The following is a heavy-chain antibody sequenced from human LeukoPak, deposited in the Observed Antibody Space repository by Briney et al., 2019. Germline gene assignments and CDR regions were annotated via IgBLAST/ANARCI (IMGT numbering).Heavy chain of an antibody. V-gene: IGHV3-48*03. CDR2: ISSIGSTI. Sequence: GGSLRLSCAASGFTFSSYEMNWVRQAPGKGPEWVSYISSIGSTIYYADSVKGRFTISRDNAKNSLYLQMNSLRAEDTAVYYCARRSSYLPRAWLKRGYYFDYWGQGTLVTVSS. CDR3: ARRSSYLPRAWLKRGYYFDY. CDR1: GFTFSSYE. J-gene: IGHJ4*02. D-gene: IGHD5-12*01.